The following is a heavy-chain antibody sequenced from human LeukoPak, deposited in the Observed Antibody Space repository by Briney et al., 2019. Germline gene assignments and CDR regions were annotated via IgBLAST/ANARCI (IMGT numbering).Heavy chain of an antibody. D-gene: IGHD6-13*01. CDR3: AKGGRRAAGTTPGGY. CDR1: GGSISSSNW. CDR2: IYHSGST. J-gene: IGHJ4*02. V-gene: IGHV4-4*02. Sequence: SETLSLTCAVSGGSISSSNWWSWVRQPPGKGLEWIGEIYHSGSTNYNPSLKSRVTISVDKSKNQFSLKLSSVTAADTAVYYCAKGGRRAAGTTPGGYWGQGTLVTVSS.